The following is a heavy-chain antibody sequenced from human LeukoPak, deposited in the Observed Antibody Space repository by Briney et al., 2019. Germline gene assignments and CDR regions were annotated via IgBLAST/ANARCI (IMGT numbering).Heavy chain of an antibody. D-gene: IGHD3-22*01. CDR1: GDSISGFY. CDR2: IYYSGST. J-gene: IGHJ4*02. CDR3: ARRRYTSGYLDY. Sequence: PSETLTLTCTVSGDSISGFYWSWIRQPPGKGLEWIGYIYYSGSTNYNPSLKSPVTMSIDTSKSQFSLKLTSVTAADTAVYYCARRRYTSGYLDYWGQGTLVTVSS. V-gene: IGHV4-59*08.